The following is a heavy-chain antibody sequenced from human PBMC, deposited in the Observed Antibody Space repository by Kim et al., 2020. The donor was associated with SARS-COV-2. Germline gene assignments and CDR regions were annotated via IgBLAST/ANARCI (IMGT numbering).Heavy chain of an antibody. V-gene: IGHV3-23*01. CDR2: ISGSGGST. D-gene: IGHD6-13*01. CDR3: AKDVPTYPPSIAAGGHDD. Sequence: GGSLRLSCAASGFTFSSYAMSWVRQAPGKGLEWVSAISGSGGSTYYADSVKGRFTISRDNSKNTLYLQMNSLRAEDTAVYYCAKDVPTYPPSIAAGGHDDWGQGTLVTVSS. CDR1: GFTFSSYA. J-gene: IGHJ4*02.